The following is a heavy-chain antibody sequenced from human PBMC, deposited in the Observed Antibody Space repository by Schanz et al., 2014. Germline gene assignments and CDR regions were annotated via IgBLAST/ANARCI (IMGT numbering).Heavy chain of an antibody. J-gene: IGHJ4*02. CDR1: GITFSDYA. D-gene: IGHD5-18*01. CDR3: AREMDTAIGDY. Sequence: EVQLLESGGALEQPGGSLRLSCAASGITFSDYAMSWVRQAPGKGLEWVSTIASGGSHTFYTDSVKGRFTISRDNSRNTLYLEIDTLRPEDTAVYFCAREMDTAIGDYWGQGTLVTVSS. V-gene: IGHV3-23*01. CDR2: IASGGSHT.